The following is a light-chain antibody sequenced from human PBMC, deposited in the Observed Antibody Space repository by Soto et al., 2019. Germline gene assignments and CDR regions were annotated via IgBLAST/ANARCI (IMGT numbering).Light chain of an antibody. CDR2: DVS. CDR1: STDVGGYNF. J-gene: IGLJ1*01. CDR3: CSYAGSYTYV. Sequence: QSALTQPRSVSGSPGQSVTISCGGTSTDVGGYNFVSWYQQHPVKAPKLIIYDVSKRPSGVPDRFSGSKSGNTASLTISGLQAEDEADYFCCSYAGSYTYVFGTGTKLTVL. V-gene: IGLV2-11*01.